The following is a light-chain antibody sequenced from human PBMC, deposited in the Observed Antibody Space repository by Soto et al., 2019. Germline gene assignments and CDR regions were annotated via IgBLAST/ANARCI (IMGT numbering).Light chain of an antibody. CDR2: EVS. CDR3: SSYACTNRV. CDR1: SSDVGAYNY. J-gene: IGLJ1*01. V-gene: IGLV2-8*01. Sequence: QSVLTQPPSASGSPGQSVTISCTGTSSDVGAYNYVSWYQQHPGKAPKVMIYEVSKRPSGVPDRFSGSKSGNTASLTVSGLQAEDEAEYYCSSYACTNRVFGTGTKVTVL.